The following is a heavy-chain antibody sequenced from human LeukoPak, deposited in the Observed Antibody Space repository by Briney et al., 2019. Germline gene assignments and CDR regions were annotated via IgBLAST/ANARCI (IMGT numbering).Heavy chain of an antibody. D-gene: IGHD1-26*01. Sequence: ASVKVSRTASGYTFTSYDINWVRQATGPGLEWMGWMNPNSGNTGYAQKFQGRVTMTRNTSISTAYMELSSLRSEDPAVYYCARRVGSTVNWFDPWGQGTLVTVSS. CDR2: MNPNSGNT. J-gene: IGHJ5*02. V-gene: IGHV1-8*01. CDR1: GYTFTSYD. CDR3: ARRVGSTVNWFDP.